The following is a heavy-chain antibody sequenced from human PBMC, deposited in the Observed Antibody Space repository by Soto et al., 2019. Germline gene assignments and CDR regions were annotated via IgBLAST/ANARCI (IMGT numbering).Heavy chain of an antibody. V-gene: IGHV3-23*01. Sequence: PGGSLRLSCAASGFTFSSYAMSWVRQAPGKGLEWVSAISGSGGSTYYADSVKGRSTISRDNSKNTLYLQMNSLRAEDTAVYYCAKDLGYYYDSSGYYFDYWGQGALVTVSS. CDR3: AKDLGYYYDSSGYYFDY. J-gene: IGHJ4*02. CDR2: ISGSGGST. CDR1: GFTFSSYA. D-gene: IGHD3-22*01.